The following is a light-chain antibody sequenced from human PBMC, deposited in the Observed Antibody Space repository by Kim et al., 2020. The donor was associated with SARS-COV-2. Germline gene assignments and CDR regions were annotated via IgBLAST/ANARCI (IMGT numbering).Light chain of an antibody. Sequence: DIQMTQSPSTLSASVGDRVTITCRASQSISSWLAWYQQKPGKAPKLLIYKASSLESGVPSRFSGSGSGTEFTLTISSLQPDDFATYYCQQYNSYLYTFGQGTKPGDQ. J-gene: IGKJ2*01. CDR2: KAS. V-gene: IGKV1-5*03. CDR3: QQYNSYLYT. CDR1: QSISSW.